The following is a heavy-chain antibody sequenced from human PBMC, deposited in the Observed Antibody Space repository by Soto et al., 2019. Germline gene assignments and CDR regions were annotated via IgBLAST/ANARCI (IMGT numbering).Heavy chain of an antibody. J-gene: IGHJ4*02. D-gene: IGHD3-22*01. CDR1: GFTFSSYA. V-gene: IGHV3-23*01. CDR3: AKDRGYDSSGPYYFDY. CDR2: ISGSGGST. Sequence: EVQLLESGGGLVQPGGSLRLSCAASGFTFSSYAMSWVRQAPGKGLEWVSAISGSGGSTYYADSVKGRFTISRDNSKNTLYLQMNSLRAEDTAVYYCAKDRGYDSSGPYYFDYWGQGTLVTVSS.